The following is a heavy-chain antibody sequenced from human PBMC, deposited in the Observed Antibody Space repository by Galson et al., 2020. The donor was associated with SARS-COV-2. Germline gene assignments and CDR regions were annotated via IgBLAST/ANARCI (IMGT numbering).Heavy chain of an antibody. CDR3: ARGGRGEAAGFDF. Sequence: SQTLSLTCAVYGGSFSGHYWNWIRQSPGKGLQWIGEINHSGSTEYVSSLKSRVTMSVDRSKNQFSLKLSSVTAADTAVYYCARGGRGEAAGFDFWGQGTLVSVSS. CDR2: INHSGST. CDR1: GGSFSGHY. J-gene: IGHJ4*02. D-gene: IGHD6-13*01. V-gene: IGHV4-34*01.